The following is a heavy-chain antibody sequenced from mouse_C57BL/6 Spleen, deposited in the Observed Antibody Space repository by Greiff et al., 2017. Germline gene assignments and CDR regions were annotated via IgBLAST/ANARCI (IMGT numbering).Heavy chain of an antibody. D-gene: IGHD2-5*01. V-gene: IGHV1-53*01. Sequence: QVQLKQPGTELVQPGASVKLSCKASGYTFTSYWMHWVKQRPGQGLEWIGNINPSNGGTNYNEKFKSKATLTVDKSSSTAYMQLSSLTSEDSAVYYCAREEAYYSKVDYWGQGTTLTVSS. CDR3: AREEAYYSKVDY. CDR1: GYTFTSYW. J-gene: IGHJ2*01. CDR2: INPSNGGT.